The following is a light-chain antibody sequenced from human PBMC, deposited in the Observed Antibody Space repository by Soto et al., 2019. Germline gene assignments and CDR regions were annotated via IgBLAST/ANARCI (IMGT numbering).Light chain of an antibody. CDR3: QHYSTVWA. CDR1: QSISSW. V-gene: IGKV1-5*03. CDR2: KAS. Sequence: DIQMTQSPSTLSASVGDRVTLTCRASQSISSWLAWYQQKPGKAPKLLIYKASSLESGVPSRFSGSGSGTEFTLTISSLQPDDFATYYCQHYSTVWAFGQGTKVDIK. J-gene: IGKJ1*01.